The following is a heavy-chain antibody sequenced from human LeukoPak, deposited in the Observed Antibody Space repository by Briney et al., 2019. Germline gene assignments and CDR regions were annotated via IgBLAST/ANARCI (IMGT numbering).Heavy chain of an antibody. D-gene: IGHD3-3*01. CDR3: ARDRWVEWLLLDY. V-gene: IGHV1-2*02. J-gene: IGHJ4*02. CDR2: INPNSGGT. CDR1: GYTFTGYY. Sequence: ASVKVSCKASGYTFTGYYMHWVLQAPGQGLEWMGWINPNSGGTNYAQKFQGRVTMTRDTSISTAYMELSRLRSDDTAVYYCARDRWVEWLLLDYWGQGTLVTVSS.